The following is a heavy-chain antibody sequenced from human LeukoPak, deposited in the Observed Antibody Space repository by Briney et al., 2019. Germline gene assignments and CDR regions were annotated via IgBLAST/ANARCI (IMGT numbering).Heavy chain of an antibody. Sequence: GGSLRLSCAASGFTFTTYWMHWVRQAPGKRLVWVSHINSDGSITSYADSVKGRFTISRDNAKNTLYLQMNSLRAEDTAVYYCARDAVDTANAVWGQGTTVTVSS. CDR2: INSDGSIT. D-gene: IGHD5-18*01. J-gene: IGHJ6*02. CDR1: GFTFTTYW. V-gene: IGHV3-74*01. CDR3: ARDAVDTANAV.